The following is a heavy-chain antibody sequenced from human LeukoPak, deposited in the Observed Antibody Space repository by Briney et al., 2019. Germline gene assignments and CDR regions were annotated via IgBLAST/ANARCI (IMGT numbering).Heavy chain of an antibody. CDR3: ARDRYCGGDCYYFDY. Sequence: PSQTLSLTCTVSGGSISSGGYYWSWIRQHPGKGLEWIGYIYYSGSTYYNPSLKSRVTISVDTSKNQFSLKLSSVTAADTAVYYCARDRYCGGDCYYFDYWGQGTLVTVSS. D-gene: IGHD2-21*02. CDR1: GGSISSGGYY. CDR2: IYYSGST. V-gene: IGHV4-31*03. J-gene: IGHJ4*02.